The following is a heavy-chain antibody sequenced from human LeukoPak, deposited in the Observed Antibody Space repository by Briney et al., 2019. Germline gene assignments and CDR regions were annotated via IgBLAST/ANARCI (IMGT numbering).Heavy chain of an antibody. CDR1: GFTFSSYG. CDR3: ARDLKWERGRDAYDL. D-gene: IGHD1-26*01. CDR2: ISVSSTYI. V-gene: IGHV3-21*01. Sequence: GGSLRLSRAASGFTFSSYGMHWVRQAPGKGLEWDSSISVSSTYIYYADSVKGRFSISRDNAKNSLFLQMNSLRGEDTSVYYCARDLKWERGRDAYDLWGQGTMVSVSS. J-gene: IGHJ3*01.